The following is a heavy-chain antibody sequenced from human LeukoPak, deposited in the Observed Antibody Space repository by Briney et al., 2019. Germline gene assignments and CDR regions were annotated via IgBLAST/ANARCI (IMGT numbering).Heavy chain of an antibody. J-gene: IGHJ4*02. V-gene: IGHV3-23*01. CDR3: AKVRAPSGWFNSDY. D-gene: IGHD6-19*01. CDR1: GFTFSNYV. CDR2: ISGSGDST. Sequence: GGSLRLSCAASGFTFSNYVMSWVRQAPGKGLEWVSDISGSGDSTYYADSVKGRFTISRDNSKNTLYLQMNSLRVEDTAAYYCAKVRAPSGWFNSDYWGQGTLVTVSS.